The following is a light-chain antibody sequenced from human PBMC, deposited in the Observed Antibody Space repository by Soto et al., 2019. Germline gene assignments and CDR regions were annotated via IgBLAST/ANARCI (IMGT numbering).Light chain of an antibody. CDR3: QQLNSYSPRLI. CDR1: QGISNY. Sequence: IQLTQSPSSLSASVGDRVTITCRASQGISNYLAWYQQKPGKAPKLLIYAASTLESGVPSRFSGSGSGTDFTLTISSLQPEDFAAYYCQQLNSYSPRLIFGGGTKVDIK. CDR2: AAS. J-gene: IGKJ4*01. V-gene: IGKV1-9*01.